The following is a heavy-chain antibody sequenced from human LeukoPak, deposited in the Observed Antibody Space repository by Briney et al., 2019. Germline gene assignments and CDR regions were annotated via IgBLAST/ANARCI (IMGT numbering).Heavy chain of an antibody. Sequence: PGGSLRLSCAVSAFTFSDYSMNWVRQAPGKGLEWVSYISGRRRTIYYANSVKGRFTISRENAKNSMYLQMNSLRAEDTAVYYCARDRIKSGSYYFDYWGQGTLVTVSS. CDR2: ISGRRRTI. CDR1: AFTFSDYS. CDR3: ARDRIKSGSYYFDY. J-gene: IGHJ4*02. D-gene: IGHD1-26*01. V-gene: IGHV3-48*01.